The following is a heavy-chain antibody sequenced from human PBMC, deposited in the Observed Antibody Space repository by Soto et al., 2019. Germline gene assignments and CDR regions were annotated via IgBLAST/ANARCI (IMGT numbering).Heavy chain of an antibody. CDR1: GFTFGDSY. Sequence: SLRLSCAGSGFTFGDSYMSWIRQAPGKGLEWLSYISPGSRYPAYADSVKGRFTISRDNAKRSLYLQTMSLTAEDTAIYYCVRGGGGGRFDPWGQVTMVTVSS. D-gene: IGHD2-15*01. J-gene: IGHJ5*02. CDR2: ISPGSRYP. CDR3: VRGGGGGRFDP. V-gene: IGHV3-11*06.